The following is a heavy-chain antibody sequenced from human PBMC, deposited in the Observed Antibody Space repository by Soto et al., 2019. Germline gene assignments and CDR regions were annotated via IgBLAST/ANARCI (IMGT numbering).Heavy chain of an antibody. CDR3: ARGGAYYYDSSGFNWFDP. J-gene: IGHJ5*02. CDR1: GGSISSGGYS. CDR2: IYHSGST. D-gene: IGHD3-22*01. V-gene: IGHV4-30-2*01. Sequence: QLQLQESGSGLVKPSQTLSLTCAVSGGSISSGGYSWSWIRQPPGKRLEWIGYIYHSGSTYYNPSLKSRVTISVDRSKNQFSLKLSSVTAADTAVYYCARGGAYYYDSSGFNWFDPWGQGTLVTVSS.